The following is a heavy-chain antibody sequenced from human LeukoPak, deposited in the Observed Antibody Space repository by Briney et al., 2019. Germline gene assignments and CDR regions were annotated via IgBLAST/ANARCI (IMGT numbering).Heavy chain of an antibody. CDR1: GYTFTNYY. J-gene: IGHJ3*02. CDR3: AITVVENAFDI. D-gene: IGHD4-23*01. Sequence: ASMKVSCKASGYTFTNYYIHWVRQAPGQGLEWMGRINPNNGGTNHAQKFQGSVTMARGTSISTAYMELSGLTSGDTAIYYCAITVVENAFDIWGQGTMVIVSS. V-gene: IGHV1-2*06. CDR2: INPNNGGT.